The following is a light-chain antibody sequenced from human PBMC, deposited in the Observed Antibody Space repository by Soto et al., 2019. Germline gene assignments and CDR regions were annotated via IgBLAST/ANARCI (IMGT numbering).Light chain of an antibody. Sequence: QSALTQPPSASGSPGQSVTISCTGTSSDVGGYNYVSWYQQHPGKAPKLMIYEVSKRPSGVPDRFSGSKSGNTASLTVSGLQAEDEADYYCSSYAGSNNLLYFFGTGTKVTVL. CDR3: SSYAGSNNLLYF. J-gene: IGLJ1*01. V-gene: IGLV2-8*01. CDR2: EVS. CDR1: SSDVGGYNY.